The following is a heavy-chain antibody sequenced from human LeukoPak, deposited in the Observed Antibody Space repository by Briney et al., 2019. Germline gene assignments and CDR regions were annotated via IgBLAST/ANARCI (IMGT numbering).Heavy chain of an antibody. CDR1: GFTFSSYW. J-gene: IGHJ1*01. D-gene: IGHD4-11*01. Sequence: GGSLRLSCAASGFTFSSYWMSWVRQAPGKGLEWVANIKQDGSEKYYVDSVKGRFTISRDNAKNSVYLQMNSLGADDTAVYYCATYSILNAREFRYWGQGTLVTITS. V-gene: IGHV3-7*01. CDR3: ATYSILNAREFRY. CDR2: IKQDGSEK.